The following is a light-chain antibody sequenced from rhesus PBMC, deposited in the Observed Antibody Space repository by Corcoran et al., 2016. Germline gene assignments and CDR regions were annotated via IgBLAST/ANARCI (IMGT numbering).Light chain of an antibody. Sequence: DIVMTQTPLSLPVTPGEPASISCRSSQSLLVSDGYTCLDWYLQKPGQSPQLLIYEAYNRVSGVPDRFRGSGSGTDFTLKIRRVEAEDVGVYYCMKSIEFPYSFGQGTKVEIK. V-gene: IGKV2-90*01. CDR1: QSLLVSDGYTC. J-gene: IGKJ2*01. CDR3: MKSIEFPYS. CDR2: EAY.